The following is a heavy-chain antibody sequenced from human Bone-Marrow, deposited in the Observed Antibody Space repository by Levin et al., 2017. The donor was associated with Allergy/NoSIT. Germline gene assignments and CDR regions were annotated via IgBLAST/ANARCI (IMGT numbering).Heavy chain of an antibody. D-gene: IGHD6-19*01. CDR2: ISGGGGST. Sequence: PGGSLRLSCAASGFSFSSYAMSWVRQAPGKGLEWVSAISGGGGSTYYADAVKGRFTISRDNSKNTLYLQMNSLRVEDTAVYYCAKGMELWDIIAVGPPFDYWGQGTLVTVSS. V-gene: IGHV3-23*01. CDR3: AKGMELWDIIAVGPPFDY. J-gene: IGHJ4*02. CDR1: GFSFSSYA.